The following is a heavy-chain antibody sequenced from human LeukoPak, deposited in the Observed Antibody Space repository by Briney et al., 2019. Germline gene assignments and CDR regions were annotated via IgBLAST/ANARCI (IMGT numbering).Heavy chain of an antibody. CDR3: AKSGSGYPEHGGYFDY. CDR1: GFTFSSYG. CDR2: ISGSGGST. D-gene: IGHD3-22*01. Sequence: GGSLRLSCAASGFTFSSYGMSWVRQAPGKGLEWVSAISGSGGSTYYADSVKGRFTISRDNSKNTLYLQMNSLRAEDTAVYYCAKSGSGYPEHGGYFDYWGQGTLVTVSS. V-gene: IGHV3-23*01. J-gene: IGHJ4*02.